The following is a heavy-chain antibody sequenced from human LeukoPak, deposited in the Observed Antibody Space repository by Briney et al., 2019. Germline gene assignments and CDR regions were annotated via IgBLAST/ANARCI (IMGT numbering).Heavy chain of an antibody. D-gene: IGHD6-19*01. Sequence: PGGSLRLSCAAFGFPFSTYSMNWVRQAPGKGLEWLSFISSSTSTIYYADSVKGRFTISRDNAKNSLHLQMNSLRDEDTAVYYCARERIAVATSSFDYWGQGALVTVSS. CDR2: ISSSTSTI. V-gene: IGHV3-48*02. J-gene: IGHJ4*01. CDR1: GFPFSTYS. CDR3: ARERIAVATSSFDY.